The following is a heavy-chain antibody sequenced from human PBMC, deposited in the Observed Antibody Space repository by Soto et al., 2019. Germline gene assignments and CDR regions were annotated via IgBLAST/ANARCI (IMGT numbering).Heavy chain of an antibody. V-gene: IGHV3-33*01. Sequence: PGGSLRLSCAASGFTFSSYGMHWVRQAPGKGLEWVAVIWYDGSNKYYADSVKGRFTISRDNSKNTLYLQMNSLRAEDTAVYYCARDDYGDYAGLIDYWGQGTLVTVSS. D-gene: IGHD4-17*01. J-gene: IGHJ4*02. CDR1: GFTFSSYG. CDR2: IWYDGSNK. CDR3: ARDDYGDYAGLIDY.